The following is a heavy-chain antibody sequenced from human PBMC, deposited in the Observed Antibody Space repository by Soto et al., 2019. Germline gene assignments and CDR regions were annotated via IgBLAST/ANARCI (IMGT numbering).Heavy chain of an antibody. CDR2: ISSSSSYI. J-gene: IGHJ4*02. Sequence: GGSLRLSCAASGFTFSSYSMNWVRQAPGKGLEWVSSISSSSSYIYYADSVKGRFTISRDNAKNSLYLQMNSLRAEDTAVYYCAREKAEVPAFDYWGQGTLVTVSS. CDR1: GFTFSSYS. D-gene: IGHD2-2*01. V-gene: IGHV3-21*01. CDR3: AREKAEVPAFDY.